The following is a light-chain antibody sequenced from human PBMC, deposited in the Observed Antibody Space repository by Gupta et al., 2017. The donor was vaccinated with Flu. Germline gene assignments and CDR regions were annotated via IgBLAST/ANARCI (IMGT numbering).Light chain of an antibody. CDR2: QDS. Sequence: SYELSQPPSVSVSPGQTASITCSGDKLGDKYACWYQPKPGQSPVLVIYQDSKRPSGIPERVSGSNSGNTATLTISGTQAMEEAYYYCQEWESRTEVFGTGTKLTVL. CDR3: QEWESRTEV. J-gene: IGLJ1*01. V-gene: IGLV3-1*01. CDR1: KLGDKY.